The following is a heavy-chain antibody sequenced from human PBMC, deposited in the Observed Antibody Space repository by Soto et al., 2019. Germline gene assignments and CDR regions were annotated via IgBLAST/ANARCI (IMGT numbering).Heavy chain of an antibody. CDR2: IIPILGIA. V-gene: IGHV1-69*02. J-gene: IGHJ5*02. CDR3: AYMYSSSSHWFDP. Sequence: QVQLVHSGAEVKKPGSSVKVSCKASGGTFSSYTISWVRQAPGQGLEWMGRIIPILGIANYAQKFQGRVTITADKSTSTAYMELSSLRSEDTAVYYCAYMYSSSSHWFDPWGQGTLVTVSS. CDR1: GGTFSSYT. D-gene: IGHD6-6*01.